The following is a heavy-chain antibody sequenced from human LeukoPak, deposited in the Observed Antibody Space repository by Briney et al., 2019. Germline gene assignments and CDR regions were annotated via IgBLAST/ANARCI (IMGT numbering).Heavy chain of an antibody. V-gene: IGHV3-21*01. CDR2: IGSSSSYI. CDR1: GFTFSSYS. J-gene: IGHJ3*02. Sequence: GGSLRLSCAASGFTFSSYSMNWVRQAPGKGLEWVSSIGSSSSYIYYADSVKGRFTISRDNAKNSLYLQMNSLRAEDTAVYYCARPNHDAFDIWGQGTMVTVSS. CDR3: ARPNHDAFDI.